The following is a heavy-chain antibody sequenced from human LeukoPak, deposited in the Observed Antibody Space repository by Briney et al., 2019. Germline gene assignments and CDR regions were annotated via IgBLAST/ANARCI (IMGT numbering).Heavy chain of an antibody. CDR2: IIPILGIA. CDR1: GGTFSSYA. J-gene: IGHJ6*03. D-gene: IGHD4-11*01. Sequence: SVKVSCKASGGTFSSYAISWVRQAPGQGLEWMGRIIPILGIANYAQKFQGRVTITADESTSTAYMELSSLRSEDTAVYYCASRTVTTVYYYYYMDVWGKGTTVTVSS. V-gene: IGHV1-69*04. CDR3: ASRTVTTVYYYYYMDV.